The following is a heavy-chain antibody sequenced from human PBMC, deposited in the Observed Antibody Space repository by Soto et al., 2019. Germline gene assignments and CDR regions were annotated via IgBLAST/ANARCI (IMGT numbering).Heavy chain of an antibody. J-gene: IGHJ6*02. CDR1: GYSFTSYW. D-gene: IGHD5-12*01. CDR3: AIHRSGYQLGSGMDV. V-gene: IGHV5-51*01. Sequence: RSPGESLKISCKGSGYSFTSYWIGWVRQMPGKGLEWMGIIYPGDPDTRYSPSFQGQVTISADKSISTAYLQWSSLKASDTAMYYCAIHRSGYQLGSGMDVWGQGTTVSGSS. CDR2: IYPGDPDT.